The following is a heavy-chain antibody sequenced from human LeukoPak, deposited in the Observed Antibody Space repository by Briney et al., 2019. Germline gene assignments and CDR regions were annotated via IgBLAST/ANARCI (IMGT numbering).Heavy chain of an antibody. CDR2: INHSGST. J-gene: IGHJ5*02. V-gene: IGHV4-34*01. D-gene: IGHD6-19*01. Sequence: TSSETLSLTCAVYGGSFSGYYGSWIRQPPGKGLDWIGEINHSGSTNYNPSLKSRVTISVDTSKNQFSLKLSSVTAADTAVYYCARGTRGRGIAVAGTFSHWFDPWGQGTLVTVSS. CDR3: ARGTRGRGIAVAGTFSHWFDP. CDR1: GGSFSGYY.